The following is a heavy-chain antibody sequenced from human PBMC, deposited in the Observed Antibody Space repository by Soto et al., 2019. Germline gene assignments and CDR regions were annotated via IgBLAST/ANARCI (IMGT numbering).Heavy chain of an antibody. D-gene: IGHD6-13*01. J-gene: IGHJ4*02. CDR1: GFTFSSYS. Sequence: GGSLRLSCAASGFTFSSYSMNWVRQAPGKGLEWVSYISSSSSNIYYADSVKGRFTISRDNAKNSLYLQMNSLRAEDTAVYYCAKVLLLAAAGPTAIDYGGQGTRVTFPS. CDR2: ISSSSSNI. CDR3: AKVLLLAAAGPTAIDY. V-gene: IGHV3-48*01.